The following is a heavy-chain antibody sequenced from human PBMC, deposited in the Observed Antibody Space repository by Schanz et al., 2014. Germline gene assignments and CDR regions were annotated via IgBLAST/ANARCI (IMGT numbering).Heavy chain of an antibody. CDR1: GFTMRNEW. Sequence: EVQLVESGGGLVKPGGSLRLSCAASGFTMRNEWMSWVRQAPGKGPEWVANIKQDGSEKYYVDSVKGRFTISRDNAKNSLYLQMNSLRAEDTAMYYCAKRCSSTSCSHGAFDIWDQGTMVTVSS. D-gene: IGHD2-2*01. CDR2: IKQDGSEK. CDR3: AKRCSSTSCSHGAFDI. J-gene: IGHJ3*02. V-gene: IGHV3-7*03.